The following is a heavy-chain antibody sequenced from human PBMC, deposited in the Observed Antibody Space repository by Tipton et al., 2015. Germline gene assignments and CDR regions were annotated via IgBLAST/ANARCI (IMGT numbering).Heavy chain of an antibody. J-gene: IGHJ5*02. V-gene: IGHV3-23*01. CDR2: IGGSGASI. CDR3: TKHRDAQVATRPHPLGWFDP. CDR1: GFTFTTYA. D-gene: IGHD4-23*01. Sequence: SLRLSCAASGFTFTTYAMTWVRQAPGKGLEWVSTIGGSGASIYYADSVKGRFTISRDNSKNTLYLQMNSLRAEDTAVYYCTKHRDAQVATRPHPLGWFDPWGQGTLVTVSS.